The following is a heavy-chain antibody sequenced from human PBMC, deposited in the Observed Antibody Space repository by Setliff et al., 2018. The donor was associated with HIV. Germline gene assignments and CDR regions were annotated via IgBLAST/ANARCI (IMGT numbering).Heavy chain of an antibody. CDR1: GFTFSNYA. D-gene: IGHD3-22*01. Sequence: SLRLSCAASGFTFSNYAMHWVRQAPGKGLTWVAVISYDGSNKYYADSVKGRFTISRDNSKNTLYLQMNSLRVEDTAVYYCARETMYDSRGYLSHYFDYWGQGTPVTVSS. J-gene: IGHJ4*02. CDR3: ARETMYDSRGYLSHYFDY. CDR2: ISYDGSNK. V-gene: IGHV3-30-3*01.